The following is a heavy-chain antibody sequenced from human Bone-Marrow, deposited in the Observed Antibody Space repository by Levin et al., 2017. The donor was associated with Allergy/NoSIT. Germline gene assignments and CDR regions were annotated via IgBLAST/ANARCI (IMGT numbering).Heavy chain of an antibody. CDR1: GFTFSDFA. CDR2: IAGVGTS. Sequence: GGSLRLSCAASGFTFSDFAMSWVRQAPGKAPQWVSGIAGVGTSYYADSVKGRFTISRDNSKKILYLDMNSLRAEDTAIYYCAKDSRGYNVEGDALDVWRQGTMVAVSS. D-gene: IGHD5/OR15-5a*01. V-gene: IGHV3-23*01. CDR3: AKDSRGYNVEGDALDV. J-gene: IGHJ3*01.